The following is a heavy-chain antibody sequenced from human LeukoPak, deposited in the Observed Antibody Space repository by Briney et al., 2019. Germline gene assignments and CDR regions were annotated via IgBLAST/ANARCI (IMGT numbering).Heavy chain of an antibody. CDR1: GGSFSGYY. Sequence: KPSETLSLTCALYGGSFSGYYWSWIRQPPGKGLEWIGEINHSGSTNYNPSLKSRVTISVDTSKNQFSLKLSSVTAADTAVYYCARDRYGGYFDYCRQGTLVTVSS. CDR3: ARDRYGGYFDY. J-gene: IGHJ4*02. V-gene: IGHV4-34*01. D-gene: IGHD3-10*01. CDR2: INHSGST.